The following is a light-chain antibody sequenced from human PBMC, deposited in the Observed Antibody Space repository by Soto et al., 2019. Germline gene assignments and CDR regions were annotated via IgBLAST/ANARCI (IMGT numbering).Light chain of an antibody. Sequence: QSVLTQPPSASGTPGQRVTISCSGSSSNIGSNYVYWYQHLPGTAPKLLIYKSNQRPSGVPDRLSGSKSGTSASLAISGLRSEDEADYYCATWDDSLSGVVFGGGTKVTVL. J-gene: IGLJ2*01. CDR2: KSN. CDR1: SSNIGSNY. CDR3: ATWDDSLSGVV. V-gene: IGLV1-47*01.